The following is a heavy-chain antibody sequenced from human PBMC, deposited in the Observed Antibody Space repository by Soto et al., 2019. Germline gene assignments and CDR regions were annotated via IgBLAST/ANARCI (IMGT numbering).Heavy chain of an antibody. V-gene: IGHV1-69*12. CDR3: ARGRYYGSGSRTDYYYYYGMAV. D-gene: IGHD3-10*01. Sequence: QVQLVQSGAEVKKPGSSVKVSCKASGGTFSSYAITWVRQAPGQGLEWMGGSFPIFGTANYAQKFQGRVTITADESTSTAYMELSSLRSEDTAVYYCARGRYYGSGSRTDYYYYYGMAVWGQGTTVTVSS. CDR1: GGTFSSYA. CDR2: SFPIFGTA. J-gene: IGHJ6*02.